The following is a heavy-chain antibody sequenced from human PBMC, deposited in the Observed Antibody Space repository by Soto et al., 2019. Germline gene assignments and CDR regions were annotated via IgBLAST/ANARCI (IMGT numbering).Heavy chain of an antibody. V-gene: IGHV4-59*01. D-gene: IGHD6-13*01. CDR2: VYNSGST. CDR1: GGSISSNY. Sequence: SETLSLTCTVSGGSISSNYWTWIRQPPGKGLEWIGYVYNSGSTNYNPSLKSRVTISEDTSKSQFSLEVNSMTAADTAVYYCARYRREAVAGYTLDNWGQGILVTVSS. J-gene: IGHJ4*02. CDR3: ARYRREAVAGYTLDN.